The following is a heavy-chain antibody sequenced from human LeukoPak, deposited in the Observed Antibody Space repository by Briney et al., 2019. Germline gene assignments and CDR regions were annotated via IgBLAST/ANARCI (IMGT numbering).Heavy chain of an antibody. J-gene: IGHJ5*02. CDR1: GGSISSGSYY. Sequence: PSETLSLTCTVPGGSISSGSYYWSWIRQPAGKGLEWIGRIYTSGSTNYNPSLKSRVTISVDTSKNQFSLKLSSVTAADTAVYYCARVGTDSINWFDPWGQGTLVTVSS. CDR2: IYTSGST. CDR3: ARVGTDSINWFDP. D-gene: IGHD2-8*02. V-gene: IGHV4-61*02.